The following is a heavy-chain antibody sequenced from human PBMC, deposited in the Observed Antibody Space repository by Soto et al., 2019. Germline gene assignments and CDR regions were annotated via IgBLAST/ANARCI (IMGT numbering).Heavy chain of an antibody. CDR2: MNPNSGNT. V-gene: IGHV1-8*01. D-gene: IGHD4-17*01. J-gene: IGHJ4*02. CDR3: AYTVRDYGDYENRDY. CDR1: GYTFTSYD. Sequence: QVQLVQSGAEVKKPGASVKVSYKASGYTFTSYDINWVRQATGQGLEWMGWMNPNSGNTGYAQKFQGRVTMTRNTSISTAYMELSSLRSEDTAVYYCAYTVRDYGDYENRDYWGQGTLVTVSS.